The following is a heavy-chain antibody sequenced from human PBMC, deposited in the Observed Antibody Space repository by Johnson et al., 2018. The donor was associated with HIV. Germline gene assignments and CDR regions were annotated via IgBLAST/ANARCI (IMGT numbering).Heavy chain of an antibody. CDR3: TTMSALWFGDLHVFGDGFDI. Sequence: LVESGGGLVQPGRSLRLSCAASGFTFDDYAMHWVRQAPGKGLEWVSGISGSGGSTYYADYVKGRFTISRDNAKNSLYLQMNGLKTEDTAVYYCTTMSALWFGDLHVFGDGFDIWGQGTMVTVSS. J-gene: IGHJ3*02. CDR2: ISGSGGST. D-gene: IGHD3-10*01. CDR1: GFTFDDYA. V-gene: IGHV3-9*01.